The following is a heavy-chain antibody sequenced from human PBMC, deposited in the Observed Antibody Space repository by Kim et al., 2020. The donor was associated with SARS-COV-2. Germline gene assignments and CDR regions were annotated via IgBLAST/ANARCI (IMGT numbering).Heavy chain of an antibody. V-gene: IGHV3-23*01. CDR3: AKGRGCASGGSCYSTSYYYYGMDV. CDR1: GFTFSSYA. Sequence: GGSLRLSCAASGFTFSSYAMSWVRQAPGKGLEWVSAISGSGGSTYYADSVKGRFTISRDNSKNTLYLQMNSLRAEDTAVYYCAKGRGCASGGSCYSTSYYYYGMDVWGQGTTVTVSS. D-gene: IGHD2-15*01. J-gene: IGHJ6*02. CDR2: ISGSGGST.